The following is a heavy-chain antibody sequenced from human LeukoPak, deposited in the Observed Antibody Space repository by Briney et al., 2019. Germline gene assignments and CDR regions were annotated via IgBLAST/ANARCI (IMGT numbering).Heavy chain of an antibody. CDR1: YX. J-gene: IGHJ4*02. D-gene: IGHD6-13*01. CDR2: IRYSGNI. Sequence: YXWGXGRQAPGRGEEGVGTIRYSGNIYYKPSVKSRLTISLDKANNEFSLRLTSVTAADTATYYCAGTLYSNFDYWGQGILVTVSS. CDR3: AGTLYSNFDY. V-gene: IGHV4-39*01.